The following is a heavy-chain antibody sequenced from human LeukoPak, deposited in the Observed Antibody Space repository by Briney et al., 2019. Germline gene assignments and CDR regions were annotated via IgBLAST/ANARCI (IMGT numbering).Heavy chain of an antibody. CDR2: IIPILGIA. CDR3: ARGPNNYYDSSGQRGDYYYYGMDV. CDR1: VGTFSSYA. D-gene: IGHD3-22*01. J-gene: IGHJ6*02. V-gene: IGHV1-69*04. Sequence: ASVKVSCKASVGTFSSYAISWVRQAPGQGLEWMGRIIPILGIANYAQKFQGRVTITADKSTSTAYMELSSLRSEDTAVYYCARGPNNYYDSSGQRGDYYYYGMDVWGQGTTVTVSS.